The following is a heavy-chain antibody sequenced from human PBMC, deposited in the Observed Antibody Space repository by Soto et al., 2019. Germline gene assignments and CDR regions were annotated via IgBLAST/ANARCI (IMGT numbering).Heavy chain of an antibody. CDR2: ISYDGSNK. V-gene: IGHV3-30*18. J-gene: IGHJ6*02. CDR1: GFTFSSYG. CDR3: AKDKGTMVRGVIIYYYGMDV. D-gene: IGHD3-10*01. Sequence: QVQLVESGGGVVQPGRSLRLSCAASGFTFSSYGMHWVRQAPGKGLEWVAVISYDGSNKYYADSVKGRFTISRDNSKNPLYLQMNSLRAEDTAVYYCAKDKGTMVRGVIIYYYGMDVWGQGTTVTVSS.